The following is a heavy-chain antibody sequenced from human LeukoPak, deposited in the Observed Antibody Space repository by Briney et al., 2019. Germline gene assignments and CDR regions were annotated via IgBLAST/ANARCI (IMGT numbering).Heavy chain of an antibody. J-gene: IGHJ4*02. CDR1: GFIFSRYG. V-gene: IGHV3-33*01. D-gene: IGHD3-22*01. CDR3: ARQTYYYDSRNYPKSVYLDC. Sequence: GGSLRLSCAASGFIFSRYGMHWVRQAPGKGLEWVAVIWYDESKKYYADSVKGRFTISRDKSKNTLYLQMNSLRAEDTAVYYCARQTYYYDSRNYPKSVYLDCWGQGTLVTVSS. CDR2: IWYDESKK.